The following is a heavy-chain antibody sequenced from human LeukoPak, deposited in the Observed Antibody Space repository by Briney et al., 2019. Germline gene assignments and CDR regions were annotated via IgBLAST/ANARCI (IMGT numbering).Heavy chain of an antibody. V-gene: IGHV4-59*12. Sequence: PSETLSLTCTVSGGSISSYYWSWIRQPPGKGLEWIGYIYYSGSTNYNPSLKSRVTISVDTSKNQFSLKLSSVTAADTAVYYCARGHGISWPFYYYYYMDVWGKGTTVTVSS. J-gene: IGHJ6*03. CDR1: GGSISSYY. CDR2: IYYSGST. CDR3: ARGHGISWPFYYYYYMDV. D-gene: IGHD6-13*01.